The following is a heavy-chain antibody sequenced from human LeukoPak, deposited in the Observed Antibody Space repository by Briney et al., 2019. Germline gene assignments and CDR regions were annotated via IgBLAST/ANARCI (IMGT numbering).Heavy chain of an antibody. CDR1: GFTFSDYY. CDR2: ISSSGSTI. D-gene: IGHD3-10*01. CDR3: ARDLGGSGRYNWFDP. V-gene: IGHV3-11*01. Sequence: PGGSLRLSCAASGFTFSDYYMSWIRQAPGKGLEWVSFISSSGSTIYYADSVKGRYTISRDNAKNSLYLQMNSLRAEDTAVYYCARDLGGSGRYNWFDPWGQGTLVTVSS. J-gene: IGHJ5*02.